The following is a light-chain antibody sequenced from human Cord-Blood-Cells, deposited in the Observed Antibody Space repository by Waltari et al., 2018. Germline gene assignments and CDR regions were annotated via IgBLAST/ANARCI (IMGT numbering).Light chain of an antibody. CDR2: DVR. V-gene: IGLV2-14*01. CDR1: RSDVGGYNY. Sequence: QSALTQPASLSGSPGQSITISCTGTRSDVGGYNYVSWYQQHPCKAPKRMMYDVRNRPSGVSNRFSGSKSGNTASLTISGLQAEDEADYYCSSYTSSSTYVFGTGTKVTVL. CDR3: SSYTSSSTYV. J-gene: IGLJ1*01.